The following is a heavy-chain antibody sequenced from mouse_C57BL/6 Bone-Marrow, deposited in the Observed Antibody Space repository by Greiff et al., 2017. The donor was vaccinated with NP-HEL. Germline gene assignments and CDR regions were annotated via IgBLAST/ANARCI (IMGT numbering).Heavy chain of an antibody. CDR2: INPGSGGT. J-gene: IGHJ4*01. CDR3: ARDHYYGSSYAMDY. Sequence: VQLQQSGAELVRPGTSVKVSCKASGYAFTNYLIEWVKQRPGQGLEWIGVINPGSGGTNYNEKFKGKATLTADKSSSTAYMQLSSLTSEDSAVYFCARDHYYGSSYAMDYWGQGTSVTVSS. CDR1: GYAFTNYL. V-gene: IGHV1-54*01. D-gene: IGHD1-1*01.